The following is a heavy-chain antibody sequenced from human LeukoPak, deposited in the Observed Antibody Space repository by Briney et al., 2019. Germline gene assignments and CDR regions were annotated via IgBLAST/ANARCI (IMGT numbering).Heavy chain of an antibody. CDR2: ISNDGSIT. CDR3: AKDVAARMPYYYGMDV. CDR1: GFTFSSYG. V-gene: IGHV3-30*18. D-gene: IGHD6-6*01. Sequence: GGSLRLSCAASGFTFSSYGMHWVRQAPGKGLEWVAVISNDGSITKYGDSVKGRFTISRDNSKNTLYVQMNSLRTDDAAVYYCAKDVAARMPYYYGMDVWGQGTTVTVSS. J-gene: IGHJ6*02.